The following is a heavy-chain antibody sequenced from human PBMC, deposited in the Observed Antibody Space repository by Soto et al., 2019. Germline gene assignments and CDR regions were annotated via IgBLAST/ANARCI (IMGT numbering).Heavy chain of an antibody. CDR1: GGSISSYY. V-gene: IGHV4-59*01. D-gene: IGHD5-18*01. J-gene: IGHJ4*02. Sequence: SETLSLTCTVSGGSISSYYWSWIRQPPGKGLEWIGYIYYSGSTNYNPSLKSRVTISVDTSKNQFSLKLSSVTAADTAVYYCAWTLYSYGPRFDYWGQGTLVTVSS. CDR2: IYYSGST. CDR3: AWTLYSYGPRFDY.